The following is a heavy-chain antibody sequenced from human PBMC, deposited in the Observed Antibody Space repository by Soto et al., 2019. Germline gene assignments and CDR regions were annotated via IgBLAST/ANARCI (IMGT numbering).Heavy chain of an antibody. Sequence: QVQLVQSGAEVKKPGASVKVSCKASGYTFTSYAMHWVRQAPGQRLEWMGWINAGNGNTKYSQKFQGRVTITRDTSARTAYMELSSLRSEDTAVYYCARTLVGATPADYWGQGTLVTVSS. D-gene: IGHD1-26*01. CDR1: GYTFTSYA. J-gene: IGHJ4*02. V-gene: IGHV1-3*01. CDR3: ARTLVGATPADY. CDR2: INAGNGNT.